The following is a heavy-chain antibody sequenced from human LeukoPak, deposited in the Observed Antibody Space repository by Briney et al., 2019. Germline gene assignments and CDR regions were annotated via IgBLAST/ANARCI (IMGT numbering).Heavy chain of an antibody. D-gene: IGHD1-1*01. V-gene: IGHV1-58*01. CDR3: ATDDVTTGTKTALGY. CDR2: IVVGSGNT. J-gene: IGHJ4*02. Sequence: SVKVSCKASGFTFTSSAVQWVRLARGQGLEWIGWIVVGSGNTNYAQKFQERVTINRDMSTSTAYMELSSLRSEDTAVYYCATDDVTTGTKTALGYWGQGTLVTVSS. CDR1: GFTFTSSA.